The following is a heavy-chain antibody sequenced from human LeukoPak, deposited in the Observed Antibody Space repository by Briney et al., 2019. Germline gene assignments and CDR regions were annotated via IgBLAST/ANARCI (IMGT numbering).Heavy chain of an antibody. V-gene: IGHV3-48*03. CDR3: ARDRYSSSWGFDY. J-gene: IGHJ4*02. CDR1: GFTFSSYE. D-gene: IGHD6-13*01. CDR2: ISSSGSTI. Sequence: GGSLRLSCAASGFTFSSYEMNWVRQAPGKGLEWVSYISSSGSTIYYADSVKGRFTISRDNAKNSLYLQMNSLRAEDTAVYYCARDRYSSSWGFDYWGQGTLVTVSS.